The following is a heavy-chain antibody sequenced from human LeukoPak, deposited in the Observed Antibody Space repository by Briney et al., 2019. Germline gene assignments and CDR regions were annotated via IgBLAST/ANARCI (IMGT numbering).Heavy chain of an antibody. J-gene: IGHJ4*02. CDR1: GFTFSTYA. Sequence: PGRSLRLSCAASGFTFSTYAMNWVRQAPGKGLEWVANIKQDGSEKYYVDSVKGRFTISRDNAKNSLYLQMNSLRAEDTAVYYCAKGGYFDYWGQGTLVTVSS. V-gene: IGHV3-7*01. CDR3: AKGGYFDY. CDR2: IKQDGSEK.